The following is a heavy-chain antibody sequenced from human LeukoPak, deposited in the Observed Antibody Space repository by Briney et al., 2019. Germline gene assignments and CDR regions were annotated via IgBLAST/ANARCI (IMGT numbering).Heavy chain of an antibody. CDR2: ISSNGGST. CDR3: AKDNVAAIRGVFDY. V-gene: IGHV3-64D*09. CDR1: GFTFSSYT. D-gene: IGHD2-2*02. Sequence: GGSLRLSCSASGFTFSSYTMHWVRQAPGKGLEHVSAISSNGGSTYYADSVKGRFTISGDNSKNTLYLQMSSLRAEDTAVYYCAKDNVAAIRGVFDYWGQGTLVTVSS. J-gene: IGHJ4*02.